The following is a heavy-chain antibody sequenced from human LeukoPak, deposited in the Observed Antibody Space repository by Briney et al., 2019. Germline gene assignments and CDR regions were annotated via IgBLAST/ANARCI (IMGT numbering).Heavy chain of an antibody. V-gene: IGHV3-30*02. CDR3: AKGVTSSSWYGRDPFDY. CDR2: IRYDGSNK. CDR1: GFTFSSYG. D-gene: IGHD6-13*01. Sequence: PPGGSLRLSCGASGFTFSSYGMHWVRQAPGKGLEWVAFIRYDGSNKYYADSVKGRFTISRDNSKNTLYLQMNSLRAEDTAVYYCAKGVTSSSWYGRDPFDYWGQGTLVTVSS. J-gene: IGHJ4*02.